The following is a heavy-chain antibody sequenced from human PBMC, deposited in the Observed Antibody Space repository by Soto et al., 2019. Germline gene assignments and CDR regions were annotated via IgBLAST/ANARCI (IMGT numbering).Heavy chain of an antibody. CDR2: ISSSGSTI. CDR1: GFTFSSYS. Sequence: EVQLVESGGNLVQPGGSLRLSCAASGFTFSSYSMNWVRQAPGKGLEWVSYISSSGSTIYHADSVKGRFTISRDNAKKSLYLQMNSLRAEDTAVYYCARDGVSGAYYHDAFDMWGQGTMVTVSS. V-gene: IGHV3-48*01. CDR3: ARDGVSGAYYHDAFDM. J-gene: IGHJ3*02. D-gene: IGHD3-10*01.